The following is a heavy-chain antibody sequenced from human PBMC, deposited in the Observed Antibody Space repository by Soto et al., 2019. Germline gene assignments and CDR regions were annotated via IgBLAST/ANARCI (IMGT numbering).Heavy chain of an antibody. CDR1: GFTISNYW. Sequence: GGSLRLSCVASGFTISNYWMHWVRQAPGKGLIWVSRISPDGSTTNYADSVKGRFTISRDNAKNTLYLQMDSLRAEDTALYYCTRVISGSSGLFDYWGQGTLV. J-gene: IGHJ4*02. D-gene: IGHD1-26*01. CDR3: TRVISGSSGLFDY. CDR2: ISPDGSTT. V-gene: IGHV3-74*01.